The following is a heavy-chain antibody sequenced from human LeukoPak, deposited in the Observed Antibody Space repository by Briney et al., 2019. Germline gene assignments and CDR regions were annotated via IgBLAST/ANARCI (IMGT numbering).Heavy chain of an antibody. J-gene: IGHJ4*02. Sequence: PSETLSLTCTVSGGSISSGGYYWSWIRQYPGKGLEWIGYIYYSGSTYYNPSLKSRVTISVDTSKNQFSLKLSSVTAADTAVYYCARAVEGMYGDLNFDYWGQGTLVTVSS. CDR3: ARAVEGMYGDLNFDY. D-gene: IGHD4-17*01. CDR1: GGSISSGGYY. CDR2: IYYSGST. V-gene: IGHV4-31*03.